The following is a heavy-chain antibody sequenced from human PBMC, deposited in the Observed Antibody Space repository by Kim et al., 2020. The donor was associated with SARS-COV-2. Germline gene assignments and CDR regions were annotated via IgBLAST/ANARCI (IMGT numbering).Heavy chain of an antibody. D-gene: IGHD1-26*01. CDR3: ARVGGSYYELVDY. V-gene: IGHV4-39*01. J-gene: IGHJ4*02. Sequence: YHNPSRKSRRTLSKDSSKNQFSLRLTSVRAADTAVYYCARVGGSYYELVDYWGQGTLVTVSS.